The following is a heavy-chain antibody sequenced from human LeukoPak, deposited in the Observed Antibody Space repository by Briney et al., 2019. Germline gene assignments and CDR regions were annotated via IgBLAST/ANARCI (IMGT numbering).Heavy chain of an antibody. CDR3: AKDRVRKYSSGWYGMDV. J-gene: IGHJ6*04. Sequence: PGGSLRLSCAASGFTFSSYGMHWVRQAPGKGLEWVAVIWYGGSNKYYADSVKGRFTISRDNSKNTLYLQMNSLRAEDTAVYYCAKDRVRKYSSGWYGMDVWGKGTTVTVSS. V-gene: IGHV3-30*02. CDR1: GFTFSSYG. CDR2: IWYGGSNK. D-gene: IGHD6-19*01.